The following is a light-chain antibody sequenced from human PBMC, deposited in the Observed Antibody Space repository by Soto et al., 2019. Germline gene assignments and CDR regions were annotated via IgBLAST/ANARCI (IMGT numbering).Light chain of an antibody. V-gene: IGLV2-14*03. J-gene: IGLJ2*01. CDR3: SAYSTGSTPVL. CDR1: TSDIGNTYNY. Sequence: QSALTQPASVSGSPGQSVTLSCTGTTSDIGNTYNYVSWYQHHPGKAPKLIISYVNNRPSGVSDRFSGSKSGNTASLTISGLQAEDEADYYCSAYSTGSTPVLFGGGTKLTVL. CDR2: YVN.